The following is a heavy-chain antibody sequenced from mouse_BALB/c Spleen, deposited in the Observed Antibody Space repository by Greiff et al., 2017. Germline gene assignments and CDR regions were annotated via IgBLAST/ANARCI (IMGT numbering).Heavy chain of an antibody. V-gene: IGHV1S137*01. CDR2: ISTYYGDA. J-gene: IGHJ2*01. Sequence: QVQLKQSGAELVRPGVSVKISCKGSGYTFTDYAMHWVKQSHAKSLEWIGVISTYYGDASYNQKFKGKATMTVDKSSSTAYMELARLTSEDSAIYYCSRMVGNYGGCDYWGQGTTVTVSS. CDR3: SRMVGNYGGCDY. D-gene: IGHD2-1*01. CDR1: GYTFTDYA.